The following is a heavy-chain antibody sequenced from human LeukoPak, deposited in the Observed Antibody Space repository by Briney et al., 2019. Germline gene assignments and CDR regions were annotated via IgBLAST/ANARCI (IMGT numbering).Heavy chain of an antibody. CDR3: VRDRSRPNPFFDL. CDR1: GGSISGGDYY. Sequence: PSETPSLTCTVSGGSISGGDYYWSWIRQPPGKGLEWIGYIHHRGSPYYYNPSLKSRVTMSVDTSKNQFSLKLSSVSAADTAVYFCVRDRSRPNPFFDLWGQGTLVTVSS. J-gene: IGHJ4*02. D-gene: IGHD6-13*01. CDR2: IHHRGSPY. V-gene: IGHV4-30-4*01.